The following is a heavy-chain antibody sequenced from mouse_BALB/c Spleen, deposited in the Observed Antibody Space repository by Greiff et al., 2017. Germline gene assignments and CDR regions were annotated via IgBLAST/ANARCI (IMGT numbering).Heavy chain of an antibody. J-gene: IGHJ2*01. CDR3: ARGRGNFDD. Sequence: DVMLVESGGGLVKPGGSLKLSCAASGFTFSSYAMSWVRQTPEKRLEWVASISSGGSTYYPDSVKGRFTISRDNARNILYLQMSSLRSEDTAMYYCARGRGNFDDWGQGTTLTVSS. CDR2: ISSGGST. CDR1: GFTFSSYA. V-gene: IGHV5-6-5*01.